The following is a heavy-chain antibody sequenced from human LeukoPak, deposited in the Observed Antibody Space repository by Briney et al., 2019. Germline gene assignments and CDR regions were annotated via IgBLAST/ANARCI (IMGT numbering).Heavy chain of an antibody. D-gene: IGHD6-13*01. CDR3: ARPSSSWRYYFDY. CDR1: GFTFSTYA. Sequence: PGGSLRLSCAASGFTFSTYAVNWVRQPPGKGLEWIGEINHSGSTNYNPSLKSRVTISVDTSKNQFSLKLSSVTAADTAVYYCARPSSSWRYYFDYWGQGTLVTVSS. CDR2: INHSGST. V-gene: IGHV4-34*01. J-gene: IGHJ4*02.